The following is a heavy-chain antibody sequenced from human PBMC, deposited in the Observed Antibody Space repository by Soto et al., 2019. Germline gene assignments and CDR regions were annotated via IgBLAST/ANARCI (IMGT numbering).Heavy chain of an antibody. D-gene: IGHD5-18*01. CDR2: IYYSGTT. V-gene: IGHV4-31*03. Sequence: QVQLQQSGPGLVKPSQTLSLTCTVSGGSISSSGYYWSWLRQHPGKGLEWIGYIYYSGTTYYNPSLKSRVSMSVDTSKNQFSLNLSSVTAADTAVYFCAHSRPYSLYYFDCWGQGTLVTVSS. J-gene: IGHJ4*02. CDR3: AHSRPYSLYYFDC. CDR1: GGSISSSGYY.